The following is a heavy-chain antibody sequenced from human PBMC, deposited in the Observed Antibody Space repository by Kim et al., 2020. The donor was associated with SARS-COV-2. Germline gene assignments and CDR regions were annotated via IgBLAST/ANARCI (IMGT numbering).Heavy chain of an antibody. D-gene: IGHD1-26*01. Sequence: KYYSTSLKTRLTISKDTSKNQVVLTMTNMDPVDTATYYCARQIREGPFYYWGQGTLVTVSS. CDR2: K. J-gene: IGHJ4*02. V-gene: IGHV2-70*01. CDR3: ARQIREGPFYY.